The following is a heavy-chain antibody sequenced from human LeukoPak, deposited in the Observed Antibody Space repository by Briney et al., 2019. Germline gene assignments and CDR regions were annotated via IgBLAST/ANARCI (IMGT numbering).Heavy chain of an antibody. J-gene: IGHJ4*02. D-gene: IGHD3-22*01. CDR2: IYGGGSV. CDR1: GFTFGDYA. V-gene: IGHV3-20*04. Sequence: GGSLRLSCTASGFTFGDYAMSWVRQAPGKGLEWVSIIYGGGSVLYADSVKGRFTISRDNAKNSLYLQMNSLRAEDTALYYCARATHYYESSGYDYWGQGTLVTVSS. CDR3: ARATHYYESSGYDY.